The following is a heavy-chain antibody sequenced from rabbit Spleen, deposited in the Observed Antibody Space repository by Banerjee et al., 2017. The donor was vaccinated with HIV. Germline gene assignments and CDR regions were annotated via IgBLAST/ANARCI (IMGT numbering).Heavy chain of an antibody. CDR3: TRDDGSGHYIDGYFKL. D-gene: IGHD1-1*01. Sequence: QEQLVESGGGLVKPEGSLTLTCTTSGFDLTNNQVMRWVRQAPGKGLEWIGFIYTGNGKNYYASWAKGRFTISKTSSTTVTLQVTSLTAADTATYFCTRDDGSGHYIDGYFKLWGPGTLVTVS. J-gene: IGHJ4*01. CDR2: IYTGNGKN. CDR1: GFDLTNNQV. V-gene: IGHV1S45*01.